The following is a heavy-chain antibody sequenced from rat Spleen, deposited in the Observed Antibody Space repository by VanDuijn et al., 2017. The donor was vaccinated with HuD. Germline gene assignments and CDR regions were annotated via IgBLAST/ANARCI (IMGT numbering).Heavy chain of an antibody. Sequence: EVQLVESGGGLVQPGRSLKLSCAASGFTFSDYNMAWVRQAPKKGLEWVATISYDGSNTFYRDSVKGRFTISREDAKSTLYLQMDSLTSEDTATYYCTRHGWGYGVMDAWGQGASVTVSS. CDR2: ISYDGSNT. V-gene: IGHV5-7*01. D-gene: IGHD4-3*01. CDR1: GFTFSDYN. CDR3: TRHGWGYGVMDA. J-gene: IGHJ4*01.